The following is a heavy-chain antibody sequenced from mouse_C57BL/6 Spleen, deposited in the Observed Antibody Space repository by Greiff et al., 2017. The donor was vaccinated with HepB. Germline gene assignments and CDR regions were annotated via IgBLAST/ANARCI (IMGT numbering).Heavy chain of an antibody. CDR3: TTWGYDDGFAY. D-gene: IGHD2-2*01. J-gene: IGHJ3*01. V-gene: IGHV14-1*01. CDR1: GFNIKDYY. Sequence: VQLKESGAELVRPGASVKLSCTASGFNIKDYYMHWVKQRPEQGLEWIGRIDPEDGDTEYDPKFQGKATMTADTSSTTAYLQLSSLTSEDTAVYYCTTWGYDDGFAYWGQGTPVTVSA. CDR2: IDPEDGDT.